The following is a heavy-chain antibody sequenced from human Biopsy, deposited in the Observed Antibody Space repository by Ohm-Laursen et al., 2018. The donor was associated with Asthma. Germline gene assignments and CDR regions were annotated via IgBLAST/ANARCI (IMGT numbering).Heavy chain of an antibody. CDR3: ARGGYYGDRRYHNGLDV. J-gene: IGHJ6*02. CDR2: VIPIYGTT. V-gene: IGHV1-69*13. CDR1: GDILSSFG. Sequence: GASVKVSCKAYGDILSSFGIKWVRKAPGQGLEWMGGVIPIYGTTHTAQKFQGRVTITADESTSTAYMELTSLRKEDTAVYYCARGGYYGDRRYHNGLDVWGQGTTVTVSS. D-gene: IGHD4-17*01.